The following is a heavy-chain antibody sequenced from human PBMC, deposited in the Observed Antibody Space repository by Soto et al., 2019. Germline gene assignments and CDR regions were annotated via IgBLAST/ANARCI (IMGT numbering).Heavy chain of an antibody. CDR2: IIPFLGRP. V-gene: IGHV1-69*08. Sequence: QVQLVQSGAELKKPGASVKVSCKASGGTFSSDSVSWGRQAPGQGLEWMGRIIPFLGRPSLAQQFQGRVTITADRTTNTVFLGLTNLKSDETALLFCATGAPQAWSLDYWGQGTLVSVSS. J-gene: IGHJ4*02. CDR3: ATGAPQAWSLDY. CDR1: GGTFSSDS. D-gene: IGHD2-8*01.